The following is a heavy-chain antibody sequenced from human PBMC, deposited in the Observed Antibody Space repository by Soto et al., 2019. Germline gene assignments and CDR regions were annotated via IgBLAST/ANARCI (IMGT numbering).Heavy chain of an antibody. CDR3: AKDRDVGNWAPTEYYFDY. CDR1: GFTFSSYG. D-gene: IGHD7-27*01. CDR2: ISYDGSNK. Sequence: ESGGGVVQPGRSLRLSCAASGFTFSSYGMHWVRQAPGKGLEWVAVISYDGSNKYYADSVKGRFTISRDNSKNTLYLQMNSLRAEDTAVYYCAKDRDVGNWAPTEYYFDYWGQGTLVTVSS. J-gene: IGHJ4*02. V-gene: IGHV3-30*18.